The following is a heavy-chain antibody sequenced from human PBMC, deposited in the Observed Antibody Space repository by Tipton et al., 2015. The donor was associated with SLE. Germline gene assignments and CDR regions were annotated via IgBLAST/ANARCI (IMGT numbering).Heavy chain of an antibody. CDR3: ARLQYIFGGMDV. V-gene: IGHV4-39*07. Sequence: TLSLTCTVSGASISSSNYYWVWIRQLPGKGLGWIGGIFYTGNTFYTPSLKSRVTISLDMSKNQFSLRLSSVTAADTAVYYCARLQYIFGGMDVWGKGTTVTVSS. J-gene: IGHJ6*04. CDR1: GASISSSNYY. CDR2: IFYTGNT. D-gene: IGHD3-3*01.